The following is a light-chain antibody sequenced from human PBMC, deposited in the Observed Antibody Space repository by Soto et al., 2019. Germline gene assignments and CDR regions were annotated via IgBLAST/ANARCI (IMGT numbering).Light chain of an antibody. J-gene: IGKJ5*01. CDR2: RVS. CDR3: QQHYQWPIT. Sequence: EIVMTQSPDILSVSPGERASLSCRASQSVGSCLAWYQQKPAQAPRLLLYRVSTRATGIAARFSGSGSGTEFTLTISSLQSEDFAVYYCQQHYQWPITFGQGTRLEIK. V-gene: IGKV3D-15*01. CDR1: QSVGSC.